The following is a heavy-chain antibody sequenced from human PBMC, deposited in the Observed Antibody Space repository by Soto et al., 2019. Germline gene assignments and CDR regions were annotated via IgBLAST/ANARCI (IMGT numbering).Heavy chain of an antibody. D-gene: IGHD2-8*02. J-gene: IGHJ4*02. CDR3: ARHLAAGDV. Sequence: QVQLVQSGAEVKKPGASVKVSCKASGYTFINYYIHWARQAPWHGLEGLAIINPTGGSTNYAQKFQGRLTLTMDTSPTTVYMELSSLTSVDTAIYYCARHLAAGDVWAQGTLVTVSS. V-gene: IGHV1-46*01. CDR2: INPTGGST. CDR1: GYTFINYY.